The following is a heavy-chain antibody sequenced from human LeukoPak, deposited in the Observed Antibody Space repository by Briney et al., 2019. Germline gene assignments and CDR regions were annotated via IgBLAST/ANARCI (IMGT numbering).Heavy chain of an antibody. V-gene: IGHV1-69*13. CDR2: IIPIFGTA. CDR1: GGTFSSYA. J-gene: IGHJ4*02. Sequence: GASVKVSCKASGGTFSSYAISWVRQAPGQGLEWMGGIIPIFGTANYAQKFQGRVTVTADESTSTAYMELSSLRSEDTAVYYCARTGIAAAPGDYWGQGTLVTVSS. CDR3: ARTGIAAAPGDY. D-gene: IGHD6-13*01.